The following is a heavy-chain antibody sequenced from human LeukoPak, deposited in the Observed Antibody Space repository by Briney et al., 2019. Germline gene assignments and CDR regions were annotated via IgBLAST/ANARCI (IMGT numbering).Heavy chain of an antibody. CDR2: INHSGST. Sequence: SETLSLSCAVYGGSFSGYYWSWIRQPPGKGLEWIGEINHSGSTNYNLSLKSRVTISVDTSKTQFSLKLSAVTAAEPAVNYCARLGGYGDIDAFDIWGQGTMVTVSS. CDR1: GGSFSGYY. V-gene: IGHV4-34*01. D-gene: IGHD4-17*01. J-gene: IGHJ3*02. CDR3: ARLGGYGDIDAFDI.